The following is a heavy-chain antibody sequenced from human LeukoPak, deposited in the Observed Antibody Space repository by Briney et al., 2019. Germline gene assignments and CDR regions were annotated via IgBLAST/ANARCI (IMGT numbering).Heavy chain of an antibody. J-gene: IGHJ5*02. CDR2: IYDTGST. Sequence: SETLSLTCTVSDGSISSSTYFWGWIRQPPGKGLEWIGNIYDTGSTYYNPSLKSRVTISVDTSKNQFSLKLSSVTAADTAVYYCARQIPTVVSAGWFDPWGQGTLVTVSS. CDR1: DGSISSSTYF. V-gene: IGHV4-39*01. CDR3: ARQIPTVVSAGWFDP. D-gene: IGHD4-23*01.